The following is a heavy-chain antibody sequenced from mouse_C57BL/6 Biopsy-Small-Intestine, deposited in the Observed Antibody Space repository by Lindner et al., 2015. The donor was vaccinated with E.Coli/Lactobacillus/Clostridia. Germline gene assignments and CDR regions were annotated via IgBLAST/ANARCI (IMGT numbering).Heavy chain of an antibody. Sequence: VQLQESGPEFVKPGASVRISCKASGYTYTDYNVDWVKQSHGKSLEWIGDINPNNGGTFFNQKFKDKATLTIDKSSNTAYMELRNLTSEDTAVYYCARGTFFDYWGQGTTLIVSS. CDR2: INPNNGGT. CDR1: GYTYTDYN. J-gene: IGHJ2*01. CDR3: ARGTFFDY. V-gene: IGHV1-18*01.